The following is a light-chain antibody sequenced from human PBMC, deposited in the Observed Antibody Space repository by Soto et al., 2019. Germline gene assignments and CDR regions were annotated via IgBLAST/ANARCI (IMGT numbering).Light chain of an antibody. CDR2: GAS. V-gene: IGKV3-20*01. J-gene: IGKJ1*01. CDR3: QFGILVWT. CDR1: QSVSDTY. Sequence: EIVLTQSPGTLSLSPGERATLSCRASQSVSDTYLAWYQQKPGQPPRLLIYGASNRATGIPDRFSGSGSGTDFTLTVSRLEPEDFAVYYCQFGILVWTFGQGTKVEIK.